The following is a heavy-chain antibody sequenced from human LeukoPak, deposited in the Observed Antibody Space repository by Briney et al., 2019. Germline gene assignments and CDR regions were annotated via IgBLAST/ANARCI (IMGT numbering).Heavy chain of an antibody. CDR3: ARHPDPYSSVDY. J-gene: IGHJ4*02. V-gene: IGHV4-38-2*01. CDR2: IYHSGST. D-gene: IGHD6-19*01. CDR1: GYSISSGYY. Sequence: SETLSLTCAVSGYSISSGYYWGWIRQPPGKGLEWIGSIYHSGSTYYNPSLKSRVTISVDTSKNQFSLKLSSVTAADTAVYYCARHPDPYSSVDYWGQGTLVTVS.